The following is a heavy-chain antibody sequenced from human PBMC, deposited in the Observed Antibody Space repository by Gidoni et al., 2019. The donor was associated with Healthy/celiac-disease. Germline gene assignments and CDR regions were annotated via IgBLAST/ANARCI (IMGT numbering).Heavy chain of an antibody. CDR1: GFTFSSYE. D-gene: IGHD2-21*01. CDR3: ARSDHIADAFDI. J-gene: IGHJ3*02. CDR2: ISSSGSTI. Sequence: EVQLVESGGGLVQPGGSLRLSCAASGFTFSSYEMNWVRQAPGKGLEWVSYISSSGSTIYYADSVKGRFTISRDNAKNSLYLQMNSLRAEDTAVYYCARSDHIADAFDIWGQGTMVTVSS. V-gene: IGHV3-48*03.